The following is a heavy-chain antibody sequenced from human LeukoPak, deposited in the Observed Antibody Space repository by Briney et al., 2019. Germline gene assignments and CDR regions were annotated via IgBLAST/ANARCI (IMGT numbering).Heavy chain of an antibody. J-gene: IGHJ4*02. CDR2: ISDSGGGT. Sequence: GGSLRLSCAASGFTFSSYGMSWVRQAPGKGLEWVSGISDSGGGTYYADSVKGRFTISRDNSKNTLYLQMNSLRAEDTAVYYCAKDQGLVGALDYWGQGTLVTVSS. V-gene: IGHV3-23*01. CDR3: AKDQGLVGALDY. D-gene: IGHD1-26*01. CDR1: GFTFSSYG.